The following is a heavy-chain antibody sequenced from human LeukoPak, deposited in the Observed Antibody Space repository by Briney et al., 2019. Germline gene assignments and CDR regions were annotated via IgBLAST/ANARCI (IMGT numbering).Heavy chain of an antibody. J-gene: IGHJ4*02. D-gene: IGHD6-19*01. Sequence: GSLRLSCAASGFTFTNYALSWIRQPPGKELEWIGYIYYSGSINYNPSLKGRVTISLDTSKNQFSLKLSSVTAADTAVYYCARGDSSDWQYFFDYWGQGTLVTVSS. CDR3: ARGDSSDWQYFFDY. CDR2: IYYSGSI. CDR1: GFTFTNYA. V-gene: IGHV4-59*01.